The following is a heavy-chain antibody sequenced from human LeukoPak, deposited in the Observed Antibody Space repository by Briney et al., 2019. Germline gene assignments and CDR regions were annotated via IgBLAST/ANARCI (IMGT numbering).Heavy chain of an antibody. CDR1: GGSISSGDYY. J-gene: IGHJ4*02. CDR2: IYYSGST. CDR3: ARAPSYYDSSGYPPFDY. Sequence: PSETLSLTCTVSGGSISSGDYYWSWIRQPPGKGLEWIGYIYYSGSTYYNPSLKSRVTISVDTSKNQFSLKLSSVTAGDTAVYYCARAPSYYDSSGYPPFDYWGQGTLVTVSS. V-gene: IGHV4-30-4*01. D-gene: IGHD3-22*01.